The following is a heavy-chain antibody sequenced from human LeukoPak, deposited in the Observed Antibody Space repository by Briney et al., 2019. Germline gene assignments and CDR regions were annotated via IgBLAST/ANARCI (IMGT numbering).Heavy chain of an antibody. J-gene: IGHJ4*02. CDR1: GGSISSYY. Sequence: SETLSLTCTVSGGSISSYYWSWIRQPPGKGLEWIGYIYYSGSTNYNPSLKSRVTISVDTSKNKFSLKLSSVTAADTAVYYCARLASGGSFTVTTPNRYFDYWGQGTPVTVSS. CDR2: IYYSGST. CDR3: ARLASGGSFTVTTPNRYFDY. D-gene: IGHD4-17*01. V-gene: IGHV4-59*01.